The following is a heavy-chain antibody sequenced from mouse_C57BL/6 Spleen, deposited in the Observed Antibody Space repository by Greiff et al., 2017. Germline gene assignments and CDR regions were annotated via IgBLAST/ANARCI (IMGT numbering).Heavy chain of an antibody. CDR2: ISGGGGNT. D-gene: IGHD3-2*02. Sequence: EVQVVESGGGLVKPGGSLKLSCAASGFTFSSYTMSWVRQTPEKRLEWVATISGGGGNTYYPDSVKGRFTISRDNAKNTLYLQMSSLRSEDTALYYCARRDSSGAWFAYWGQGTLVTVSA. V-gene: IGHV5-9*01. J-gene: IGHJ3*01. CDR3: ARRDSSGAWFAY. CDR1: GFTFSSYT.